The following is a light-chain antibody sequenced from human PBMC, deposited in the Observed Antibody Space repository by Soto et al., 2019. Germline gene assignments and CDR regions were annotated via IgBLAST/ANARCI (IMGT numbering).Light chain of an antibody. V-gene: IGKV3-20*01. CDR3: QQYGSSPLVT. CDR1: QSVSSSY. J-gene: IGKJ1*01. CDR2: GAS. Sequence: EIVLTQSPGTLSLSPGERATLSCRASQSVSSSYLAWYQQKPGQAPGLLIYGASSRATGIPDRFSGSGSGTDFTLTISRLEPEDFAVYYCQQYGSSPLVTFGQGTKVEIK.